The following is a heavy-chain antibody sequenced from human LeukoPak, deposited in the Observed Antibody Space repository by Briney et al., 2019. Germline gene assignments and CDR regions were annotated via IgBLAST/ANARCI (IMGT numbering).Heavy chain of an antibody. Sequence: GGSLRLSCAASGFTLSSYWMHWVRQAPGKGLVWVSRINSDGSSTSYADSVKGRFTISRDNAKNTLYLQMNSLRAEDTAVYYCARGSYYDFWRGRHTPTDYWGQGTLVTVSS. CDR3: ARGSYYDFWRGRHTPTDY. V-gene: IGHV3-74*01. D-gene: IGHD3-3*01. J-gene: IGHJ4*02. CDR2: INSDGSST. CDR1: GFTLSSYW.